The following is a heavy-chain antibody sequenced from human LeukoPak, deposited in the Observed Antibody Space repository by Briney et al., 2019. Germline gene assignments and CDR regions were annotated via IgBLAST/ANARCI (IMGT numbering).Heavy chain of an antibody. Sequence: PGGSLRLSCAASGLTFSSYRMNWVRQAPGKGLEWVSYISSSGSTIYYADSVKGRFTISRDNAKNSLYLQMNSLRAEDTAVYYCAELGITMIGGVWGKGTTVTISS. CDR2: ISSSGSTI. V-gene: IGHV3-48*04. J-gene: IGHJ6*04. D-gene: IGHD3-10*02. CDR3: AELGITMIGGV. CDR1: GLTFSSYR.